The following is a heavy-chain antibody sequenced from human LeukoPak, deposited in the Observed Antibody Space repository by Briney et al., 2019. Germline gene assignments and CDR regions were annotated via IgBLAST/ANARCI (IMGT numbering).Heavy chain of an antibody. CDR2: ISGSGGST. V-gene: IGHV3-23*01. J-gene: IGHJ6*03. Sequence: GGSLRLSCAASGFTFSSYAMSWVRQAPGKGLEWVSAISGSGGSTYYADSVKGRFTIFRDNSKNTLYLQMNSLRAEDTAVYYCAKGTGRGYSGYEYYYYYYMDVWGKGTTVTVSS. CDR1: GFTFSSYA. D-gene: IGHD5-12*01. CDR3: AKGTGRGYSGYEYYYYYYMDV.